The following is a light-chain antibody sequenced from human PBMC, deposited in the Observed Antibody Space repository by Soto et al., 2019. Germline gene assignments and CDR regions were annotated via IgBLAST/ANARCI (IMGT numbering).Light chain of an antibody. CDR3: SEFTTDNFVI. CDR1: SSDVGNSIY. CDR2: DVS. V-gene: IGLV2-14*03. J-gene: IGLJ2*01. Sequence: QSALTQPASVSGSPRQSITISCTGTSSDVGNSIYVSWYQHHPGKAPKLVIYDVSDRPSGISDRFSASNSGNTASLTISGLQADDEADYDCSEFTTDNFVIFGGGTKLTVL.